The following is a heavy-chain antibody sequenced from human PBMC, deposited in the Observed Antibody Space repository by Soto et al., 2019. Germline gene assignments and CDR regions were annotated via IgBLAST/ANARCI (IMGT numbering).Heavy chain of an antibody. Sequence: PGGSLRLSCAASGFTFSSYAMHWVRQAPGKGLEWVAVISYDGSNKYYADSVKGRFTISRDNSKNTLYLQMNSLRAEDTAVYYCARELYVWGSYRPGALDYWGQGTLVTVSS. V-gene: IGHV3-30-3*01. CDR3: ARELYVWGSYRPGALDY. J-gene: IGHJ4*02. CDR2: ISYDGSNK. CDR1: GFTFSSYA. D-gene: IGHD3-16*02.